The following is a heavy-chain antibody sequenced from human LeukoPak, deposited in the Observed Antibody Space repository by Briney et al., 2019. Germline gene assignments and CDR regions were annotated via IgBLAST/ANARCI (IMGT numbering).Heavy chain of an antibody. CDR1: GFTFSSYA. CDR2: ISYDGSNK. V-gene: IGHV3-30*04. CDR3: ARMVPQGYYFDY. D-gene: IGHD3-10*01. J-gene: IGHJ4*02. Sequence: PGRSLRLSCAASGFTFSSYAMHWVRQAPGKGLEWVAVISYDGSNKYYADSVKGRFTVSRDNSKNTLYLQMNSLRAEDTAVYYCARMVPQGYYFDYWGQGTLVTVSS.